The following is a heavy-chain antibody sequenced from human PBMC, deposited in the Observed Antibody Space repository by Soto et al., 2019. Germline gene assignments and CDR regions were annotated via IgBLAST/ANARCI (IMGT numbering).Heavy chain of an antibody. D-gene: IGHD6-19*01. J-gene: IGHJ4*02. V-gene: IGHV4-59*01. CDR1: GGSINTYY. Sequence: SETLSLTCTVSGGSINTYYWSWIRQPPGKGLEWIGYVDYSGNSDSSPSLKSRVTISIDTSRKQVSLKLNSVTAADTAVYYCARNWCSVAGSSHFDYWGQGIPVTVSS. CDR2: VDYSGNS. CDR3: ARNWCSVAGSSHFDY.